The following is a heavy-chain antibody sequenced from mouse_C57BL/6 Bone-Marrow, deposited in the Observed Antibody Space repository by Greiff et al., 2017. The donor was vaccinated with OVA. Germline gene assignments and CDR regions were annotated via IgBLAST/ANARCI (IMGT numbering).Heavy chain of an antibody. J-gene: IGHJ3*01. CDR1: GYSFTDYN. V-gene: IGHV1-39*01. CDR3: ARVVHNWDGAWFAY. CDR2: INPNYGTT. Sequence: EVQRVESGPELVKPGASVKISCKASGYSFTDYNMNWVKQSNGQSLEWIGVINPNYGTTSYNQKFKGKATLTVDQSSSTAYMQLNSLTSEDSAVYDCARVVHNWDGAWFAYWGQGTLVTVSA. D-gene: IGHD4-1*01.